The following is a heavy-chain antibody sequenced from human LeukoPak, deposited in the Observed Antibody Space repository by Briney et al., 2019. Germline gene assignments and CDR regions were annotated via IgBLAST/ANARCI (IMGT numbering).Heavy chain of an antibody. Sequence: TGGSLRLSCAASGFTFSSYSMNLVRQAPGKGLEWVSSISTSSSYIYYADSLKGRFTISRDNAKNSLYLQMNSLRAEDTAVYYCARDEPIGVFDIWGQGTMVTVSS. D-gene: IGHD1-14*01. CDR2: ISTSSSYI. J-gene: IGHJ3*02. V-gene: IGHV3-21*01. CDR1: GFTFSSYS. CDR3: ARDEPIGVFDI.